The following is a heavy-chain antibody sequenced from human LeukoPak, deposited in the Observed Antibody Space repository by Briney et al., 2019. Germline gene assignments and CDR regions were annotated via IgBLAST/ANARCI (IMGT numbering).Heavy chain of an antibody. CDR2: IYYSGST. V-gene: IGHV4-31*03. CDR1: GGSISSGGYY. J-gene: IGHJ4*02. CDR3: ARSFYCSSTSCPVSY. Sequence: PSQTLSLTCTVSGGSISSGGYYWSWIRQHPGKGLEWIGYIYYSGSTYYNPSLKSRVTISVDTSKNQFSLKLSSVTAADTAVYYCARSFYCSSTSCPVSYWGQGTLVTVSS. D-gene: IGHD2-2*01.